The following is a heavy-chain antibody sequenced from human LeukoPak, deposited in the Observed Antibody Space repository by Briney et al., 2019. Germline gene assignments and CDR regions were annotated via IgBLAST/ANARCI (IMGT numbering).Heavy chain of an antibody. CDR2: ISGSSTYI. CDR3: ARELRAGYCTNGMCHTPFDY. Sequence: GGSLRLSCAASGFTLSTYSMNWVRQAPGKGLEWVSSISGSSTYIYYAGSVKGRFTISRDNAKNSLYLQMNGLRAEDTAVYYCARELRAGYCTNGMCHTPFDYWGQGTLVTVSS. V-gene: IGHV3-21*01. CDR1: GFTLSTYS. D-gene: IGHD2-8*01. J-gene: IGHJ4*02.